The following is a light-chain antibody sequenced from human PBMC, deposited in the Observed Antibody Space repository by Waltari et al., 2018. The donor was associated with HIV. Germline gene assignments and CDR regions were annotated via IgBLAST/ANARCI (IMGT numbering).Light chain of an antibody. J-gene: IGLJ1*01. CDR1: NSNIANNY. V-gene: IGLV1-51*01. Sequence: QSVLTQPPSVSAAPGQKVTHSCSGSNSNIANNYVHWYQQLPGTAPNLLIYDNNKRPSGIPDRFSGSKSGTSATLGITGLQTGDEADYYCGTWDSSLSAEVFGTGTKVTVL. CDR2: DNN. CDR3: GTWDSSLSAEV.